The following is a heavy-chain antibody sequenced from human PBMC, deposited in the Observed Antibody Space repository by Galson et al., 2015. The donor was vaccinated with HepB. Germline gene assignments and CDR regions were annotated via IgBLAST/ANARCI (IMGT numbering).Heavy chain of an antibody. CDR2: ISAYNGNT. D-gene: IGHD6-6*01. J-gene: IGHJ4*02. CDR1: GYTFTSYG. Sequence: SVKVSCKASGYTFTSYGISWVRQAPGQGLEWMGWISAYNGNTNYAQKLQDRVTMTTDTSTSTAYMELRSLRSDDTAVYYCAREGEGEQLVLPDYWGQGTLVTVSS. CDR3: AREGEGEQLVLPDY. V-gene: IGHV1-18*01.